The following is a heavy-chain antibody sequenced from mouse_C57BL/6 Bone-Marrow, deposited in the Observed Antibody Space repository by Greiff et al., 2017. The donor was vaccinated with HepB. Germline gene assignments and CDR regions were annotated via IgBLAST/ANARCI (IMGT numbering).Heavy chain of an antibody. J-gene: IGHJ2*01. CDR2: IYPRSGNT. CDR3: LYYYGSSSGY. V-gene: IGHV1-81*01. CDR1: GYTFTSYG. D-gene: IGHD1-1*01. Sequence: QVHVKQSGAELARPGASVKLSCKASGYTFTSYGISWVKQRTGQGLEWIGEIYPRSGNTYYNEKFKGKATLTADKSSSTAYMELRSLTSEDSAVYFCLYYYGSSSGYWGQGTTLTVSS.